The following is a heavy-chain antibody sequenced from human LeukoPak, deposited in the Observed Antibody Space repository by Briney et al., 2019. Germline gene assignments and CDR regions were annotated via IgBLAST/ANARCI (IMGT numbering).Heavy chain of an antibody. V-gene: IGHV5-51*01. D-gene: IGHD3-10*01. Sequence: RGESLKISCKGSGYSFTSYWIGWVRQMPGKGLEWMGIIYPGDSDTRYSPSFQGQVTISADKSISTAYLQWSSLKASDTAMYYCARQGHRYYYGSGSSNWFDPWGQGTLVTVSS. CDR2: IYPGDSDT. CDR1: GYSFTSYW. J-gene: IGHJ5*02. CDR3: ARQGHRYYYGSGSSNWFDP.